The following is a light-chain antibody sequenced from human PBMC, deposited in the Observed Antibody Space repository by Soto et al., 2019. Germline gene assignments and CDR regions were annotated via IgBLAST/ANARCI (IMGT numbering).Light chain of an antibody. Sequence: IQITQSPSTLSASVGVSVTITCRASQSISSWLAWYQQKPGKAPKLLIYKASSLESGVPSRFSGSGSGTEFTLTISSLQPDDFANYYCQQYNSYPWTFGQGTKEQMK. J-gene: IGKJ1*01. CDR3: QQYNSYPWT. CDR2: KAS. V-gene: IGKV1-5*03. CDR1: QSISSW.